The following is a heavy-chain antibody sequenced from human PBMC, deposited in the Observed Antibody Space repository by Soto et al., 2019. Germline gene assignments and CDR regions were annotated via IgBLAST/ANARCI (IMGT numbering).Heavy chain of an antibody. CDR3: ARVGYCSGGSCYSDVYYYGMDV. V-gene: IGHV1-3*01. CDR1: GYTFTSYA. CDR2: INAGNGNT. Sequence: ASVKVSCKASGYTFTSYAMHWVRQAPGQRLEWMGWINAGNGNTTYSQKFQGRVTITRDTSASTAYMELSSLRSEDTAVYYCARVGYCSGGSCYSDVYYYGMDVWGQGTTVTVSS. D-gene: IGHD2-15*01. J-gene: IGHJ6*02.